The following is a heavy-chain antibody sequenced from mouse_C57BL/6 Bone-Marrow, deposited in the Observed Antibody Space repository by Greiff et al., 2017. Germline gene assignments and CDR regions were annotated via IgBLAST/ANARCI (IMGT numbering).Heavy chain of an antibody. CDR2: IRLKSDNYAT. V-gene: IGHV6-3*01. CDR3: TVGYDYMYYFDY. Sequence: EVKLEESGGGLVQPGGSMKLSCVASGFTFSNYWMNWVRQSPEKGLEWVAQIRLKSDNYATHYAESVKGRFTISRDDSKSSVYLQMNNLRAEDTGIYYCTVGYDYMYYFDYWGQGTTLTVSS. D-gene: IGHD2-4*01. CDR1: GFTFSNYW. J-gene: IGHJ2*01.